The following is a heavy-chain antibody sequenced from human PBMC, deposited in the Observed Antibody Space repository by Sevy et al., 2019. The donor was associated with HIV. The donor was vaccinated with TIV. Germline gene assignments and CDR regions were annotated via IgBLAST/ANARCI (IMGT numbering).Heavy chain of an antibody. CDR1: GFSFDSYG. D-gene: IGHD3-22*01. Sequence: GGSLRLSCAVSGFSFDSYGMTWVRQAPGKGLEWVSAISGSGTRTYYADSVKGRFIISRDNSKNTLDLQMNSLRADDTALFYCAKGGGGHYDPDEIAYYFYYYNMDVWGKGTTVTVSS. CDR3: AKGGGGHYDPDEIAYYFYYYNMDV. J-gene: IGHJ6*03. V-gene: IGHV3-23*01. CDR2: ISGSGTRT.